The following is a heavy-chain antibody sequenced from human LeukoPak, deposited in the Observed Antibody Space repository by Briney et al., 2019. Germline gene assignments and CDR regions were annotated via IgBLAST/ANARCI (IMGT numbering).Heavy chain of an antibody. CDR3: ARAYYYDSSGYYPFGY. CDR2: IWYDGSNK. CDR1: GFTFSSYG. Sequence: PGGSLRLSCAASGFTFSSYGMHWVRQAPGKGLEWVAVIWYDGSNKYYADSVKGRFTISRDNSKNTLYLQMNSLRAEDTAVYYCARAYYYDSSGYYPFGYWGQGTLVTVSS. D-gene: IGHD3-22*01. J-gene: IGHJ4*02. V-gene: IGHV3-33*01.